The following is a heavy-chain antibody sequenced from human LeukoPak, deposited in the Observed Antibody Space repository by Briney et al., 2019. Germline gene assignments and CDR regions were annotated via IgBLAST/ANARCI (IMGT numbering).Heavy chain of an antibody. CDR1: GGSFSGYY. CDR3: ARGAIQRWYYFDY. D-gene: IGHD1-1*01. Sequence: PSETLSLTCAVYGGSFSGYYWSWIRQPPGKGLEWIGEINHSGSTNYNPSLKSRVTISVDTSKNQFSLKLSSVTAADAAVYYCARGAIQRWYYFDYWGQGTLVTVPS. V-gene: IGHV4-34*01. J-gene: IGHJ4*02. CDR2: INHSGST.